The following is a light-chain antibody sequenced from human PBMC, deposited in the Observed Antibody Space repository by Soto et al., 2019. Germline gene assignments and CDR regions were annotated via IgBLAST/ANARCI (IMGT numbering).Light chain of an antibody. Sequence: QSVLTQPASVSGSPGQSITISCTGTSSDVGSYNLISWYQQYPDKAPKLMIYEVNKRPSGVSNRFSGPKSGNTASLTISGLQAEDEADYYCCSYAGSSTFYVFGSGTKVTVL. J-gene: IGLJ1*01. V-gene: IGLV2-23*02. CDR3: CSYAGSSTFYV. CDR2: EVN. CDR1: SSDVGSYNL.